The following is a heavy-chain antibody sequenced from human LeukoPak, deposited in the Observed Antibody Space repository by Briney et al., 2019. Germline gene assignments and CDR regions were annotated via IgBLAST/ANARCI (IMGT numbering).Heavy chain of an antibody. J-gene: IGHJ4*02. CDR2: IYHSGST. D-gene: IGHD6-13*01. V-gene: IGHV4-38-2*02. Sequence: SETLSLTCTVSGYSISSGYYWGWIRQPPGKGLEWIGSIYHSGSTYYNPSLKSRVTISVDTSKNQFSLKLSSVTAADTAVYYCASLPIAAAGFDYWGQGTLVTVSS. CDR3: ASLPIAAAGFDY. CDR1: GYSISSGYY.